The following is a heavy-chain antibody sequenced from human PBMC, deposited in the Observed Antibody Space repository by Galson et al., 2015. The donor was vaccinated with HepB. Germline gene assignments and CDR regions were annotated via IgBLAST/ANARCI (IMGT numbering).Heavy chain of an antibody. V-gene: IGHV3-33*01. D-gene: IGHD4-17*01. Sequence: SLRLSCAASGFTFSSYGMHWVRQAPGKGLEWVAVIWYDGSNKYYADSVKGRFTISRDNSKNTLYLQMNSLRAEDTAVYYCARLGDYDAFDIWGQGTMVTVSS. J-gene: IGHJ3*02. CDR2: IWYDGSNK. CDR3: ARLGDYDAFDI. CDR1: GFTFSSYG.